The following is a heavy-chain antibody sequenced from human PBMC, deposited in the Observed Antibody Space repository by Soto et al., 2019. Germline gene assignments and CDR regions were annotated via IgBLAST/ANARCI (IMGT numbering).Heavy chain of an antibody. J-gene: IGHJ6*02. Sequence: PGGSLRLSCAASGFTFSSYSMNWVRQAPGKGLEWVSSISSSSSYIYYADSVKGRFTISRDNAKNSLYLQMNSLRAEDTAVYYCARLFDYYDSSGYYPGYGMDVWGQGTTVTVSS. CDR3: ARLFDYYDSSGYYPGYGMDV. V-gene: IGHV3-21*01. D-gene: IGHD3-22*01. CDR2: ISSSSSYI. CDR1: GFTFSSYS.